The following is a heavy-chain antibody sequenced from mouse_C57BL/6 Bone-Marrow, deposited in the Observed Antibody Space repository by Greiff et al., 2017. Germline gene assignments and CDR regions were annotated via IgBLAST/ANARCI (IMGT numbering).Heavy chain of an antibody. V-gene: IGHV1-55*01. D-gene: IGHD2-4*01. Sequence: VQLQQPGAELVKPGASVKMSCKASGYTFTSYWITWVKQRPGQGLAWIGDIYPGSGSTNYNEKFKSKATLTVDTSSSPAYMQLSSLTSEDSAVYYCARGSYDYDVDYWGQGTTLTVSS. CDR1: GYTFTSYW. J-gene: IGHJ2*01. CDR2: IYPGSGST. CDR3: ARGSYDYDVDY.